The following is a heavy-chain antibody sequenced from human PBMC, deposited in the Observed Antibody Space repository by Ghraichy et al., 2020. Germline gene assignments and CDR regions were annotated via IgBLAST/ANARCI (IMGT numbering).Heavy chain of an antibody. CDR3: ARDRVATLYYYGMDV. CDR2: ISSSSYI. Sequence: GGSLRLSCAASGFTFSSYSMNWVRQAPGKGLEWVSSISSSSYIYYADSVKGRFTISRDNAKNSLYLQMNSLRAEDTAVYYCARDRVATLYYYGMDVWGQGTTVTVSS. CDR1: GFTFSSYS. D-gene: IGHD5-12*01. V-gene: IGHV3-21*01. J-gene: IGHJ6*02.